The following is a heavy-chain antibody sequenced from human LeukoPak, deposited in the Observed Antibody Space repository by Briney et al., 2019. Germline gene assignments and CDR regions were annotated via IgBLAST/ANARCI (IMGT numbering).Heavy chain of an antibody. J-gene: IGHJ4*02. V-gene: IGHV3-7*01. D-gene: IGHD1-26*01. Sequence: GGSLRLSCAVSGFSFRSHWMSWVRQAPGKGPERVANIKQGGIEKYYVDSVKGRFTISRDNAKNSLYLQMDSLRVEDTAVYYCARVKGYSGSFNRDFDYWGQGTLVTVSS. CDR1: GFSFRSHW. CDR2: IKQGGIEK. CDR3: ARVKGYSGSFNRDFDY.